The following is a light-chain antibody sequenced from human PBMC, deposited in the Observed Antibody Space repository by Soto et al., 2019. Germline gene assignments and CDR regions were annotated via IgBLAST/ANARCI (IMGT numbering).Light chain of an antibody. CDR2: AAS. V-gene: IGKV1-5*01. CDR3: QQYYSYPRT. CDR1: QSIGRW. J-gene: IGKJ1*01. Sequence: DIQMTQSPSTLSGSVGDRVTITCRASQSIGRWLAWYQQKPGKAPKLLIYAASTLQSGVPSRFSGSGSGTDFTLTISCLQSEDFATYYCQQYYSYPRTFGQGTKVDIK.